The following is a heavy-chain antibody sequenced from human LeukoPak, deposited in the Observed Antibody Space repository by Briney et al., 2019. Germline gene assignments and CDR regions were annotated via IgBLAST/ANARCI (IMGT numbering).Heavy chain of an antibody. D-gene: IGHD6-13*01. CDR3: ARGSIPHPRQQMVLFDY. CDR1: GSSFTSYD. CDR2: MNPKSGNT. Sequence: ASVKVPFTAAGSSFTSYDINRVRQAPGPGPERMGWMNPKSGNTDYAQKFQGRVTMTWNTSKSTAYMELSSLRTEDTAVYYCARGSIPHPRQQMVLFDYWGQGTLVTVSS. V-gene: IGHV1-8*01. J-gene: IGHJ4*02.